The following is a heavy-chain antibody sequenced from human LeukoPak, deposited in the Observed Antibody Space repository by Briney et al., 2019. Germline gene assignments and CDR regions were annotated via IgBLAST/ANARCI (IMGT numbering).Heavy chain of an antibody. CDR3: ARHYYYYTDV. V-gene: IGHV4-38-2*02. CDR2: IYHSGST. Sequence: SETLSLTCTVSGYFISSAYYWGWIRQPPGRGLEWIASIYHSGSTYYNPSLKSRVTISVDKSKDQFSLTLSSVTAADTAVYYCARHYYYYTDVWGKGTTVTVSS. CDR1: GYFISSAYY. J-gene: IGHJ6*03.